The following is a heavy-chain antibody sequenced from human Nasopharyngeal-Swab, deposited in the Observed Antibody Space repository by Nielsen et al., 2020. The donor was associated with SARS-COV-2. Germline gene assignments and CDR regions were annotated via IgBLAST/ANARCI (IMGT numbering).Heavy chain of an antibody. D-gene: IGHD2-2*02. CDR3: AHRGGYCSSTSCYTAFEFVVEYYFDY. J-gene: IGHJ4*02. V-gene: IGHV2-5*01. CDR2: IYWNDCK. Sequence: WIRQPPGQALEWLALIYWNDCKRYSPSLKSRLTITKDTSKNQVVLTMTNMEPVDTATYYSAHRGGYCSSTSCYTAFEFVVEYYFDYWGQGTLVTVSS.